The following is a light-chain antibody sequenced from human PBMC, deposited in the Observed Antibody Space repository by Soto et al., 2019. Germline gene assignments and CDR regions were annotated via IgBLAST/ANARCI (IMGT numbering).Light chain of an antibody. CDR2: DDA. CDR1: NIGSIS. CDR3: QVYDGSIAHNYPKAV. V-gene: IGLV3-21*02. J-gene: IGLJ1*01. Sequence: SSALTQPPSVSVAPGQTARITCGGKNIGSISVDWYQQKPGQAPVLVLYDDAGRPAGIPAPFSGSNARNTATLTISRVEAGDEADYYCQVYDGSIAHNYPKAVFGTGPKATVL.